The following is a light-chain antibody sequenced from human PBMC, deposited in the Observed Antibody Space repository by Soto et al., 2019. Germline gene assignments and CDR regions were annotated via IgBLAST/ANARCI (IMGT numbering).Light chain of an antibody. CDR2: SNS. CDR1: SSNIGSNP. CDR3: AAWDDSLNAYV. J-gene: IGLJ1*01. Sequence: QPVLTQPPSASGTPGQRVTISCSGSSSNIGSNPVNWYQQLPGTAPKLLIYSNSLRPSGVPARFSGSKSGTSASLAISGLQSEDEADYYCAAWDDSLNAYVFGTGTKLTVL. V-gene: IGLV1-44*01.